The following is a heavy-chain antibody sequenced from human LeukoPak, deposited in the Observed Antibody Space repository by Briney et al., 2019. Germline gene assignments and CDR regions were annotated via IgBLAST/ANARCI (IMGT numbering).Heavy chain of an antibody. Sequence: GASVKVSCKASGYTFTGYYMHWVRQAPGQGLEWMGWINPNSGGTNYAQKFQGRVTMTRDTSISTAYMELSRLRSDDTAVYYCAAGVFYSSDDYYYYMDVWGKGTTVTVSS. CDR1: GYTFTGYY. CDR2: INPNSGGT. CDR3: AAGVFYSSDDYYYYMDV. D-gene: IGHD3-9*01. V-gene: IGHV1-2*02. J-gene: IGHJ6*03.